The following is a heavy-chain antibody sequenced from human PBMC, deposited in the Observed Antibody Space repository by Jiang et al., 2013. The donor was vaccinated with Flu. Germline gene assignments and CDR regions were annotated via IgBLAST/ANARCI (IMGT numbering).Heavy chain of an antibody. CDR2: TYSRSKWYH. V-gene: IGHV6-1*01. J-gene: IGHJ4*02. CDR3: ARETGGLQGYFDL. CDR1: GDSVSSNDAT. D-gene: IGHD7-27*01. Sequence: SQTLSLTCVISGDSVSSNDATWNWIRQSPSRGLEWLGGTYSRSKWYHDYAKSVESRITINPDTAKNQFSLRLNSATPDDAAVYYCARETGGLQGYFDLWGRGTLVTVSS.